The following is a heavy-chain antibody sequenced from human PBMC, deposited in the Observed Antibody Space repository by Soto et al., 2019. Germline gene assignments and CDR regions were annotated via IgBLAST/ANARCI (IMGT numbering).Heavy chain of an antibody. Sequence: EVQLLESGGGLVQPGGSLRLSCAASGFTFSSYAMTWVRQAPGKGLEWVSTISGSGGSTYYADSVKGRFTISRDNSKNTLYLQMNSLTAEDTAVYYCAKYSSSWYDDYWGQGTLVTVSS. V-gene: IGHV3-23*01. CDR3: AKYSSSWYDDY. CDR2: ISGSGGST. CDR1: GFTFSSYA. J-gene: IGHJ4*02. D-gene: IGHD6-13*01.